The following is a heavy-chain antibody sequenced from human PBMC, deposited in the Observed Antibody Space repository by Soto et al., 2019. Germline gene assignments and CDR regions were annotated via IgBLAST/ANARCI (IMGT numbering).Heavy chain of an antibody. Sequence: QVQLVESGGGVVQPGRSLRLSCAASGFTFSSYAMHWVHQAPGKGLEWVAVISYDGSNKYYADSVKGRFTISRDNSKNTLYLQMNSLRAEDTAVYYCARVGYAFCFDYRGQGTLVTVSS. J-gene: IGHJ4*02. CDR1: GFTFSSYA. V-gene: IGHV3-30-3*01. CDR3: ARVGYAFCFDY. D-gene: IGHD3-3*01. CDR2: ISYDGSNK.